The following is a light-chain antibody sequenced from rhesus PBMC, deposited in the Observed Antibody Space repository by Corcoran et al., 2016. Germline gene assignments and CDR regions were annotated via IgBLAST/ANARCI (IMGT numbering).Light chain of an antibody. Sequence: DIQMTQSPSSLSASVGDRVTITCRASENVNNYLNWYKQKTGKAPKLLIYKASTLQSGVPSSFSGSGSGTDYTFTISSLQPEDVTAYYWQHGYGTPYSFGQGTKVEIK. CDR1: ENVNNY. CDR3: QHGYGTPYS. CDR2: KAS. J-gene: IGKJ2*01. V-gene: IGKV1-74*01.